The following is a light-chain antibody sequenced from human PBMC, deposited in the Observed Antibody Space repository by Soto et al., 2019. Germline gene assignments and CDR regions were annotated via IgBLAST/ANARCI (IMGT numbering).Light chain of an antibody. CDR2: DAS. J-gene: IGKJ5*01. CDR1: QSVSSY. CDR3: QQRSSWPIT. Sequence: EIVVTQSPATLYLSPGERATLACRTSQSVSSYFALYQQKPGRAPRLLIYDASNRAAGIPARFIGSGCGTDFTLTISSLEAEEFAVYYCQQRSSWPITFGQGTRLEIK. V-gene: IGKV3-11*01.